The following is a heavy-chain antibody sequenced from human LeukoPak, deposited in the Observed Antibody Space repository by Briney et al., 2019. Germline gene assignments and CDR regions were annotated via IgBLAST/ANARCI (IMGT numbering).Heavy chain of an antibody. CDR1: GDSINNDNYY. CDR2: IYYSGTT. CDR3: ARQKRLLPNWFDP. V-gene: IGHV4-39*01. D-gene: IGHD2-21*02. Sequence: SETLSLTCTVSGDSINNDNYYWAWIRQPPGKGLEWIGSIYYSGTTYYNPSLNSRVSISGDTANNHFSLKVSSVTAADTAVYSCARQKRLLPNWFDPWGQGTLVTVSS. J-gene: IGHJ5*02.